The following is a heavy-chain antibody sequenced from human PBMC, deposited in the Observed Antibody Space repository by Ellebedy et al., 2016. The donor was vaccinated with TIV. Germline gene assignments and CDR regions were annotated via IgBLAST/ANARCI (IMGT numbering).Heavy chain of an antibody. CDR3: AREGGASLKGGSTSQYNMDV. V-gene: IGHV3-23*01. J-gene: IGHJ6*02. CDR2: ISGSGDST. D-gene: IGHD2-2*01. CDR1: GFNFRSYA. Sequence: GESLKISXAASGFNFRSYAMTWVRQAPGKGLEWVSAISGSGDSTYYADSVKGRFTISRDNSKNTLYLQMNSLRAEDTAVYYCAREGGASLKGGSTSQYNMDVWGQGTTVTVSS.